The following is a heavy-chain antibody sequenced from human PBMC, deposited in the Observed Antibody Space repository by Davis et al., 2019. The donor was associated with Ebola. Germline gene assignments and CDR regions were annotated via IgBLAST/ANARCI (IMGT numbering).Heavy chain of an antibody. Sequence: SVKVSCKASGGTFSSYASRRVRQPPGEGLGWMGGIVPPFGTAKYAQKFQGRVTITADESTSTAYMELSSLRSEDTAVYYCARDRNYWFDPWGQGTLVTVSS. CDR2: IVPPFGTA. CDR3: ARDRNYWFDP. J-gene: IGHJ5*02. V-gene: IGHV1-69*13. D-gene: IGHD4-11*01. CDR1: GGTFSSYA.